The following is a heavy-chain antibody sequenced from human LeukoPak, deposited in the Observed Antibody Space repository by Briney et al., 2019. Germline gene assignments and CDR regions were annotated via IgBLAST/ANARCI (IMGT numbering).Heavy chain of an antibody. CDR1: GFTFSSYA. J-gene: IGHJ4*02. V-gene: IGHV3-23*01. D-gene: IGHD3-10*01. CDR2: ISGSGGST. CDR3: AKIWSTMVRGVVYFDY. Sequence: GGSLRLSCAASGFTFSSYAMSWVRQAPGKGLEWVSAISGSGGSTYYADSVKGRFTISRDNSKNTLHLQMNSLRAEDTAVYYCAKIWSTMVRGVVYFDYWGQGTLVTVSS.